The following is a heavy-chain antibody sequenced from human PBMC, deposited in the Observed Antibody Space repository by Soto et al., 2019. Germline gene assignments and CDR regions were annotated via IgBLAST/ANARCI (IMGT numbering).Heavy chain of an antibody. Sequence: QVQLVQSGAEVKKPGASVKVSCKASGYSFSSYYMNWVRQAPGQGLEWLGIINPSGGYTTYAQRFLGRVTMTSDTSTSTVHMELGSLTSEDTAVYYCARGGGTVVVTAPYDPWGQGTLVTVSS. CDR3: ARGGGTVVVTAPYDP. D-gene: IGHD2-21*02. CDR2: INPSGGYT. CDR1: GYSFSSYY. V-gene: IGHV1-46*03. J-gene: IGHJ5*02.